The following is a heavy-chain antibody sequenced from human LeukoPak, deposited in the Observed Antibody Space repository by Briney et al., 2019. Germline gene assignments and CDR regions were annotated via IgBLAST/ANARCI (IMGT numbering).Heavy chain of an antibody. V-gene: IGHV4-4*02. CDR1: GGSISSSNW. J-gene: IGHJ4*02. D-gene: IGHD3-22*01. CDR3: VRAVREKYYYDSSGYFDY. CDR2: IYHSGST. Sequence: SGTLSLTCAVSGGSISSSNWWSWVRPPPGKGLEWIGEIYHSGSTNYNPSLKSRVTISVDKSKNQFSLKLSSVTAADTAVYYCVRAVREKYYYDSSGYFDYWGQGTLVTVSS.